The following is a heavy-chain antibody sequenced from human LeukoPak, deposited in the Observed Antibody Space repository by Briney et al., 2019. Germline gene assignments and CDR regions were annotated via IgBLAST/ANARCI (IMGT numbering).Heavy chain of an antibody. CDR2: IYHSGDT. V-gene: IGHV4-38-2*02. Sequence: SETLSLTCTVSGYSISNGYYWGWIRQAPGKGLEWIGSIYHSGDTYYIPSLKSRVTISVDTSKNQFSLRLTSVTAADTAVYYCARDPSSVTPAFDYWGQGILVTVSS. D-gene: IGHD4-17*01. CDR1: GYSISNGYY. J-gene: IGHJ4*02. CDR3: ARDPSSVTPAFDY.